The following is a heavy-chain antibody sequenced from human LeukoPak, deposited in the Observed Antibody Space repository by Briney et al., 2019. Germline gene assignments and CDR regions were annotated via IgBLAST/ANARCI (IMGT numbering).Heavy chain of an antibody. CDR2: ISGSGGST. CDR1: GCTFSSYA. J-gene: IGHJ4*02. D-gene: IGHD6-19*01. CDR3: ATRFVAYSSCWYRSHKFDY. Sequence: PGGSLRLSCAASGCTFSSYAMSWIRQAPGKGLEWVSAISGSGGSTYYADSVKGRFTISRDNSKNTLYLQMSSLRVDTTVVYYCATRFVAYSSCWYRSHKFDYWGQGTLVTVSS. V-gene: IGHV3-23*01.